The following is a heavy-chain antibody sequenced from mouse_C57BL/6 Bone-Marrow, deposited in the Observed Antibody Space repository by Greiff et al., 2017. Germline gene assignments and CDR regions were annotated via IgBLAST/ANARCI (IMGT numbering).Heavy chain of an antibody. D-gene: IGHD3-2*02. Sequence: QVQLQQSGAELARPGASVKLSCKASGYTFTSYGISWVKQRTGQGLEWIGEIYPKSGNTYYNEKFKGEATLTVDKSSSTAYMELRSLPSEDAAVYFCARSDSSSYDDAMDYWGQGTSVTVSS. V-gene: IGHV1-81*01. CDR3: ARSDSSSYDDAMDY. CDR1: GYTFTSYG. CDR2: IYPKSGNT. J-gene: IGHJ4*01.